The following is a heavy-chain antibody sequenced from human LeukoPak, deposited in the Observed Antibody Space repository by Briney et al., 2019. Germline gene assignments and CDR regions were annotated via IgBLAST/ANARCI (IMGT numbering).Heavy chain of an antibody. Sequence: SETLSLTCAVYGGSFSGYYWSWIRQPPGKGLEWIGEINHSGRTNYNPSLKSRVTISVDTSKNQFSLKLSSVTAADTAVYYCARQPPTNWFDPWGQGTLVTVSS. CDR1: GGSFSGYY. J-gene: IGHJ5*02. CDR2: INHSGRT. CDR3: ARQPPTNWFDP. V-gene: IGHV4-34*01.